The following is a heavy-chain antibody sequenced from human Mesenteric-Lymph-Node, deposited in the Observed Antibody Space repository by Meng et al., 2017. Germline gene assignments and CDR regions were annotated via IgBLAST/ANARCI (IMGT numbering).Heavy chain of an antibody. J-gene: IGHJ6*02. Sequence: SVNVSCKATVFTFTSSAMQWVRQARGQRLEWIGWIVVGSGNTNYAQKFQERVTITRDMSTSTAYMELSSLRSEDTAVYYCADDTHDYGDYRGRWYYYAGIDVWGQGTTVTVSS. D-gene: IGHD4-17*01. CDR2: IVVGSGNT. CDR1: VFTFTSSA. CDR3: ADDTHDYGDYRGRWYYYAGIDV. V-gene: IGHV1-58*02.